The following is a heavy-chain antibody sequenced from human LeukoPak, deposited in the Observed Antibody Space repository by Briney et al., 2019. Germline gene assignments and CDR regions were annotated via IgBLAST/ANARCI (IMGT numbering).Heavy chain of an antibody. J-gene: IGHJ4*02. D-gene: IGHD3-16*01. CDR3: ARQVDTYVYFDN. CDR2: IYSSGSA. CDR1: GGSLSSYY. Sequence: SETLSLTCTVSGGSLSSYYWSWIRQPPGKGLEWIAYIYSSGSANYNPSLKSRATISVDTSKNQFSLKLGSLTAADTAVYYCARQVDTYVYFDNWGQGTLVTVSS. V-gene: IGHV4-59*08.